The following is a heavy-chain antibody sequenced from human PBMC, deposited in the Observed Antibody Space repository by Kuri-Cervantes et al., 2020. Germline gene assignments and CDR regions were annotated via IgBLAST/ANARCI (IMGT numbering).Heavy chain of an antibody. CDR2: INPSGGST. Sequence: ASVKVSCKASGYTFTSYYMHWVRQAPGQGLEWMGIINPSGGSTSYAQKFQGRVTMTRDTSTSTVYMELNSLRAEDTAVYYCARVRGSSWYQDDAFDIWGQGTMVTVSS. D-gene: IGHD6-13*01. CDR3: ARVRGSSWYQDDAFDI. J-gene: IGHJ3*02. CDR1: GYTFTSYY. V-gene: IGHV1-46*01.